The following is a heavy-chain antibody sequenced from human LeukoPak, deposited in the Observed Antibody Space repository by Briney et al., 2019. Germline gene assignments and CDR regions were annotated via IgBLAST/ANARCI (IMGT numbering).Heavy chain of an antibody. CDR1: GGSFSGYY. Sequence: SETLSLTCAVYGGSFSGYYWCWIRQPPGKGLEWIGEINHSGSTNYNPSLKSRVTISVDTSKNQFSLKLSSVTAADTAVYYCARGRRADCSGGSCYGTTVTTDLDYWGQGTLVTVSS. CDR3: ARGRRADCSGGSCYGTTVTTDLDY. D-gene: IGHD2-15*01. J-gene: IGHJ4*02. V-gene: IGHV4-34*01. CDR2: INHSGST.